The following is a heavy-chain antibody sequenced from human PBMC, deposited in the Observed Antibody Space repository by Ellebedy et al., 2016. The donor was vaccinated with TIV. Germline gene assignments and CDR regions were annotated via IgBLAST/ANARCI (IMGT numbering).Heavy chain of an antibody. CDR3: ARDPLTDYGDYWYFDL. D-gene: IGHD4-17*01. V-gene: IGHV1-18*04. CDR2: ISAYNGNT. J-gene: IGHJ2*01. Sequence: ASVKVSXKASGYTFTSYGISWVRQAPGQGLEWMGWISAYNGNTNYAQKFQGRVTMTRDTSTSTVYMELSSLRSEDTAVYYCARDPLTDYGDYWYFDLWGRGTLVTVSS. CDR1: GYTFTSYG.